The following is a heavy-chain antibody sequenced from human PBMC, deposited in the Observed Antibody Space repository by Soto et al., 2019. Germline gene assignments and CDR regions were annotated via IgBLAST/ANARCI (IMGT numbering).Heavy chain of an antibody. CDR3: ATTRTTYVYDFDS. V-gene: IGHV1-24*01. CDR1: GHSLTDLS. CDR2: FDPEEGEI. D-gene: IGHD3-16*01. J-gene: IGHJ4*02. Sequence: ASVKVSCKVAGHSLTDLSMHWVRQGPGRGLEWLGGFDPEEGEIIYAQNFQGRIRLTEDTSTDTAFMELNSPKSEDTAIYYCATTRTTYVYDFDSWGQGTLVTAPQ.